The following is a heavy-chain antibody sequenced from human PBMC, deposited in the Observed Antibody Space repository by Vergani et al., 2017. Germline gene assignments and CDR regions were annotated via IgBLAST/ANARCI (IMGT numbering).Heavy chain of an antibody. D-gene: IGHD3-10*01. V-gene: IGHV1-2*02. J-gene: IGHJ5*02. CDR2: INPHSGGT. CDR1: GYTFTGYY. Sequence: QVQLVQSGAEVKKPGASVMVSCKASGYTFTGYYMHWLRQAPGQGLEWMGWINPHSGGTNYAQKFQGRVTLTRDTSISTAYMELSRLRSDDTAVYYCARAKSYYYGSGSRNWFDPWGQGTLVTVSS. CDR3: ARAKSYYYGSGSRNWFDP.